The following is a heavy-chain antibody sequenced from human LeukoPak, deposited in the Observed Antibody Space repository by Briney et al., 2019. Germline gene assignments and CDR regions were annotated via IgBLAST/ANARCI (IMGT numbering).Heavy chain of an antibody. CDR3: ARSTNLEFDY. CDR1: GGSISSSSYY. Sequence: PSETLSLTCTVSGGSISSSSYYWGWIRQPPGKGLEWIESIYYSGSTYYNPSLKSRVTISVDTSKNQFSLKLSSVTAADTAVYYCARSTNLEFDYWGQGTLVTVSS. J-gene: IGHJ4*02. CDR2: IYYSGST. V-gene: IGHV4-39*07. D-gene: IGHD1-1*01.